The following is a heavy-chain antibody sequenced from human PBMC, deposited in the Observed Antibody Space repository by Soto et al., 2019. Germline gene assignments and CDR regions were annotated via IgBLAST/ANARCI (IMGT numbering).Heavy chain of an antibody. CDR2: IYSGGST. Sequence: PGGSLRLSCAASGLTVISNYMSWVRQAPGKGLEWVSVIYSGGSTYYADSVKGRFTISRDNSKNTLYLQMNSLRAEDTAVYYCARGGYDSSGYPMEALDYWGQGTLVTVSS. V-gene: IGHV3-53*01. J-gene: IGHJ4*02. D-gene: IGHD3-22*01. CDR1: GLTVISNY. CDR3: ARGGYDSSGYPMEALDY.